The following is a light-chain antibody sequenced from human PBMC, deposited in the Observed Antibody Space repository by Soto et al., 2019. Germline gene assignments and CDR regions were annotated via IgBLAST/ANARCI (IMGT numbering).Light chain of an antibody. CDR3: CSYVGRNTYV. J-gene: IGLJ1*01. CDR2: DVS. V-gene: IGLV2-11*01. Sequence: QSALTQPRSASGSPGQSITISCTGTSSDVGGYNYVSWYQQHPAKAPKLIIFDVSKRPSGVPNRFSGSKSGNMASLTISGLRAEDEADYYCCSYVGRNTYVFGTGTKLTVL. CDR1: SSDVGGYNY.